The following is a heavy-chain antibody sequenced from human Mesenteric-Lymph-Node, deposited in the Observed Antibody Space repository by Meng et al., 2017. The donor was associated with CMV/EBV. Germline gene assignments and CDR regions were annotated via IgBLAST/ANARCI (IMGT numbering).Heavy chain of an antibody. CDR2: IYYSGST. V-gene: IGHV4-61*01. CDR1: GGSVSSGSYY. D-gene: IGHD5-12*01. J-gene: IGHJ6*02. CDR3: ARSRHGYVYYYYGMDV. Sequence: SETLSLTCTVSGGSVSSGSYYWSWIRQPPGKGLESIGYIYYSGSTNYNPSLKSRVTISVDTSKNQFSLKLSSVTAADTAVYYCARSRHGYVYYYYGMDVWGQGTTVTVSS.